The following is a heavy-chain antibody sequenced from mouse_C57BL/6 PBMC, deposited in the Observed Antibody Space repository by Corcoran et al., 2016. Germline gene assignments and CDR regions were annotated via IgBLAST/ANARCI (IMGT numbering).Heavy chain of an antibody. J-gene: IGHJ1*03. D-gene: IGHD2-4*01. V-gene: IGHV14-2*01. Sequence: EVQLQQSGAALVKPGASVTLSCTASGFNITVYYTHWVKQRTEQGLVCIGRIDPEDGETKYAPKFQGKATITADTSSNTAYLQLSSLTSEDTAVYYCARSGLRRSRWWYFDVWGTGTTVTVSS. CDR2: IDPEDGET. CDR3: ARSGLRRSRWWYFDV. CDR1: GFNITVYY.